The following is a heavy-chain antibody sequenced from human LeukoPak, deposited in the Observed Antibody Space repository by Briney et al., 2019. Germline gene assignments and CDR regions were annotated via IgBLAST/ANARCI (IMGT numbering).Heavy chain of an antibody. J-gene: IGHJ4*02. CDR2: ISYDGSNK. D-gene: IGHD6-13*01. CDR1: GFTFSSYG. V-gene: IGHV3-30*18. CDR3: AKEPLPLYSSSWYYFDY. Sequence: PGRSLRLSCAASGFTFSSYGMHWVRQAPGKGLEWVAVISYDGSNKYYADSVKGRFTISRDNSKNTLYLQMNSLRAEDTAVYYCAKEPLPLYSSSWYYFDYWGQGTLVTVSS.